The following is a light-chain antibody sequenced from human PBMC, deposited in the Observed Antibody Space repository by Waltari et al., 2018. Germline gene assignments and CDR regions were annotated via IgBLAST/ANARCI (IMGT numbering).Light chain of an antibody. Sequence: IVFTQSPGTLSLSPGESATLACRASQSVTSSHLAWYQQKPGQAPRLLIYGASSRATAIPDRFSGSGSGTDFTLTISRLEAEDFAVYYCQQYGSSPRTFGQGTKVEIK. CDR1: QSVTSSH. V-gene: IGKV3-20*01. J-gene: IGKJ1*01. CDR2: GAS. CDR3: QQYGSSPRT.